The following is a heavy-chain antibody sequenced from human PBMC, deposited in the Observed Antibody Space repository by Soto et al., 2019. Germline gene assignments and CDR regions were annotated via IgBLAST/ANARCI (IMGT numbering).Heavy chain of an antibody. V-gene: IGHV3-15*07. D-gene: IGHD2-21*02. CDR3: TTAYCGGDCEAFYYYYYGMDV. CDR2: IKSKTDGGTT. J-gene: IGHJ6*02. CDR1: GFTFSNAW. Sequence: GGSLRLSCAASGFTFSNAWMNWVRQAPGKGLEWVGRIKSKTDGGTTDYAAPVKGRFTISRDDSKNTLYLQMNSLKTEDTAVYYCTTAYCGGDCEAFYYYYYGMDVWGQGTTVTVSS.